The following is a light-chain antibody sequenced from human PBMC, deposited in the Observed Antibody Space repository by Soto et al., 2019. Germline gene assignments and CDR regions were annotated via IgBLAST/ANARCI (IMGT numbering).Light chain of an antibody. Sequence: DIQMTQFPSTMSASVGERVTITCRASQSIGDSLAWCQQKPGKAPYLLISDVSSLERGVPSRFSGSGSGTEFTLTISSMQPDDFATFYCQQYNGYSRTFGQGTKVDI. V-gene: IGKV1-5*01. CDR1: QSIGDS. J-gene: IGKJ1*01. CDR2: DVS. CDR3: QQYNGYSRT.